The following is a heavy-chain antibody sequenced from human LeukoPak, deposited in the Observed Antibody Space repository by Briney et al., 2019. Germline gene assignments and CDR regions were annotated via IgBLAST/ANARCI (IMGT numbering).Heavy chain of an antibody. CDR1: GFTFSSYS. V-gene: IGHV3-21*01. D-gene: IGHD4-17*01. CDR2: ISSGSSYI. CDR3: ARASDCDDSEDY. Sequence: PGGSLRLSCAASGFTFSSYSMNWVRQAPGKGLEWVSSISSGSSYISYADSVKGRFTISRDNAKNSLYLQMSSLRAEDTAVYYCARASDCDDSEDYWGQGTLVTVSS. J-gene: IGHJ4*02.